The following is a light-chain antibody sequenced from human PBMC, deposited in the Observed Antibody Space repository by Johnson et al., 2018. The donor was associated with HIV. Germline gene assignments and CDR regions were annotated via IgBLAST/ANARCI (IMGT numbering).Light chain of an antibody. Sequence: QSVLTQPPSVSAAPGQKVTISCSGSSSNIGNNYVSWYQQLPGTAPKLLIYDNNKRPSGIPDRFSGSKSGPSATLGITVPQTGDEANYYCGTWDSSLSAGFFGTGTKVTVL. CDR1: SSNIGNNY. CDR2: DNN. J-gene: IGLJ1*01. V-gene: IGLV1-51*01. CDR3: GTWDSSLSAGF.